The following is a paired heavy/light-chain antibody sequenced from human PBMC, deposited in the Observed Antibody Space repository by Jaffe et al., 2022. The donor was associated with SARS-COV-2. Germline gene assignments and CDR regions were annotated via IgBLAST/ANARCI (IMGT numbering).Light chain of an antibody. Sequence: QSVLTQPPSASGTPGQRVTISCSGSSSNIGSNTVNWYQQLPGTAPKLLIYSNNQRPSGVPDRFSGSKSGTSASLAISGLQSEDEADYYCAAWDDSLNGHVVFGGGTKLTVL. J-gene: IGLJ2*01. CDR2: SNN. V-gene: IGLV1-44*01. CDR1: SSNIGSNT. CDR3: AAWDDSLNGHVV.
Heavy chain of an antibody. V-gene: IGHV4-30-4*01. CDR3: ARGGSGYYYDSSGYYSPFDY. Sequence: QVQLQESGPGLVKPSQTLSLTCTVSGGSISSGDYYWSWIRQPPGKGLEWIGYIYYSGSTYYNPSLKSRVTISVDTSKNQFSLKLSSVTAADTAVYYCARGGSGYYYDSSGYYSPFDYWGQGTLVTVSS. CDR1: GGSISSGDYY. J-gene: IGHJ4*02. CDR2: IYYSGST. D-gene: IGHD3-22*01.